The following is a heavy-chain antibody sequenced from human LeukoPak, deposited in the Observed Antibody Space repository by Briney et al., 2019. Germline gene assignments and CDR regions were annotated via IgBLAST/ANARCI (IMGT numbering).Heavy chain of an antibody. Sequence: TGGSLRLSCAASGFTVSSNYMSGVRQAPGKGLEWVSVIYSGGSTYYADSVKGRFTISRDNSKNPLYLQMNSLRAEDMAVYYCARVYYYGSGSYYNVSDYWGQGTLVTVSS. J-gene: IGHJ4*02. CDR3: ARVYYYGSGSYYNVSDY. V-gene: IGHV3-66*01. D-gene: IGHD3-10*01. CDR1: GFTVSSNY. CDR2: IYSGGST.